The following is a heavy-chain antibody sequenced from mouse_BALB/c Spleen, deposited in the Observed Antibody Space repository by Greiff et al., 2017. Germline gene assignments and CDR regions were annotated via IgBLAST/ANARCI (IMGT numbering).Heavy chain of an antibody. CDR3: ARQGGIYYDYGEGFAY. Sequence: EVMLVESGGDLVKPGGSLKLSCAASGFTFSSYGMSWVRQTPDKRLEWVATISSGGSYTYYPDSVKGRFTISRDNAKNTLYLQMSSLKSEDTAMYYCARQGGIYYDYGEGFAYWGQGTLVTVSA. J-gene: IGHJ3*01. V-gene: IGHV5-6*01. CDR1: GFTFSSYG. D-gene: IGHD2-4*01. CDR2: ISSGGSYT.